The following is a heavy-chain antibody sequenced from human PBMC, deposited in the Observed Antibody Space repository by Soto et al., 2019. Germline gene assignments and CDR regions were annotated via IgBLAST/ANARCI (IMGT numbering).Heavy chain of an antibody. CDR3: ARLIVGGSKNAFDN. CDR1: GGSISSYY. V-gene: IGHV4-59*01. Sequence: SETLSLTCTVSGGSISSYYWSWIRQPPGKGLEWIGYIYYSGSTNYNPSLKSRVTISVDTSKNQFSLKLSSVTAADTAEYYCARLIVGGSKNAFDNWGQGTMVTVSS. J-gene: IGHJ3*02. CDR2: IYYSGST. D-gene: IGHD1-26*01.